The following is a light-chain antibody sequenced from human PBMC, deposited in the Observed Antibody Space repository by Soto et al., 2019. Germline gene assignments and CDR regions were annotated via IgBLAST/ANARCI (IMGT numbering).Light chain of an antibody. CDR1: QGISKY. J-gene: IGKJ1*01. CDR3: LQHSAYPRT. CDR2: EVS. Sequence: DVQMTQSPSSLSASVGDRVTITCRASQGISKYFGWYQQKPGKAPKRLIYEVSSLQSGVPSRFSGSGSGTEFTLTINGLQPEDFATYYCLQHSAYPRTFGQGTKVEMK. V-gene: IGKV1-17*01.